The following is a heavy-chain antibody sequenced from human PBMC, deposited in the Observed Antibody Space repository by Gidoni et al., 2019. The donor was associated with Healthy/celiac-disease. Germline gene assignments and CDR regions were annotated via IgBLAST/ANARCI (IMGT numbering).Heavy chain of an antibody. V-gene: IGHV3-43*01. CDR3: AKDMGEGFGMDV. CDR1: GFTFGDYT. D-gene: IGHD2-21*01. Sequence: EVQLVESGGVVVKPGGSLRLSCAASGFTFGDYTMQWVRQAPGKGLEWVSLISWDGGSTYYADSVKVRFTISRDNSKNSLYLQMNSLRTEDTALYYCAKDMGEGFGMDVWGQGTTVTVSS. CDR2: ISWDGGST. J-gene: IGHJ6*02.